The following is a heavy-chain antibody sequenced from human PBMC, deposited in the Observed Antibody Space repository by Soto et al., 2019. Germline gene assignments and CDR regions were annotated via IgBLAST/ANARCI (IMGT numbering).Heavy chain of an antibody. Sequence: QVQLVESGGGVVQPGRSLRLSCAASGFTFSSYAMHRVRQAPGKGLEWVAVISYDGSNKYYADSVKGRFTISRDNSKNTLYLQMNSLRAEDTAVYYCARAYCSGGSCYSSDAFDIWGQGTMVTVSS. D-gene: IGHD2-15*01. CDR2: ISYDGSNK. J-gene: IGHJ3*02. V-gene: IGHV3-30-3*01. CDR3: ARAYCSGGSCYSSDAFDI. CDR1: GFTFSSYA.